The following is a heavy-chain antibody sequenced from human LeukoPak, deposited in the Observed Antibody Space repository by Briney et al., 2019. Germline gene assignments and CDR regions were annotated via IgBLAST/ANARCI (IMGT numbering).Heavy chain of an antibody. Sequence: GGSLRLSCAASGFTFSSYWMSWVRQAPGKGLEWVANIKQDGSEKYYVDSVKGRFTISRDNAKNSLYLQMNSLRGEDTAVYYCARDPHDFGDSRTDYWGQGTLVTVSS. V-gene: IGHV3-7*01. D-gene: IGHD4-17*01. J-gene: IGHJ4*02. CDR1: GFTFSSYW. CDR2: IKQDGSEK. CDR3: ARDPHDFGDSRTDY.